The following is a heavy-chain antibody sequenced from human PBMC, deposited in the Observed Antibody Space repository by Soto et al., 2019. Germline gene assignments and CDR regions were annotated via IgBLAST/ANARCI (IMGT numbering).Heavy chain of an antibody. V-gene: IGHV3-7*01. CDR1: GLTFTTYW. D-gene: IGHD6-19*01. Sequence: PGGSLRLSCAASGLTFTTYWMSWVRQAPGKGLEWVANIKQDGSEKYYVDSVKGRSTISRDNAKNSLYLQMNSLRAEDTALYYCARVYPGSGWPYHYYGMDVWGQGTTVTVSS. CDR3: ARVYPGSGWPYHYYGMDV. CDR2: IKQDGSEK. J-gene: IGHJ6*02.